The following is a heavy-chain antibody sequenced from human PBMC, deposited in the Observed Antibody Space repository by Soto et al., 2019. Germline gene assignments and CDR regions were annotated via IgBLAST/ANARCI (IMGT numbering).Heavy chain of an antibody. CDR3: AKDVIRGLYYFDS. CDR1: GDTFSFNT. V-gene: IGHV1-69*08. CDR2: IIPTLGVA. J-gene: IGHJ4*02. Sequence: QVQLVQSGAEVKKPGSSVKVSCKASGDTFSFNTISWVRQAPGQGLEWMGRIIPTLGVANYAQRFQGRATITADKSTSTAYMELSSLGSEDTAGYYCAKDVIRGLYYFDSWGQGTLVTVSS. D-gene: IGHD3-10*01.